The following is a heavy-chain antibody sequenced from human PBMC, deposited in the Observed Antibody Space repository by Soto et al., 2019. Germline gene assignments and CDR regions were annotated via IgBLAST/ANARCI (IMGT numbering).Heavy chain of an antibody. CDR2: IRGFSPYT. Sequence: GALRLSCISSGFTFRTYTMNWVRQAPGKGLEWVSGIRGFSPYTFYAESVKGRFTISRDNAKNSLYLQMNSLRAEDTAVYYCARDRGYDAHDYYYNAMDVWGQGTTVTVSS. CDR3: ARDRGYDAHDYYYNAMDV. V-gene: IGHV3-21*01. D-gene: IGHD2-15*01. J-gene: IGHJ6*02. CDR1: GFTFRTYT.